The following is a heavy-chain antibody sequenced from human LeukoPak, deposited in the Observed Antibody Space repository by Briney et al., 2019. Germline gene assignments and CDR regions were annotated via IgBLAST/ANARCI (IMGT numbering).Heavy chain of an antibody. CDR2: INGDGTST. CDR1: GFTFSSYW. J-gene: IGHJ5*02. Sequence: SGGSLRLSCAAPGFTFSSYWMHWVRHAPGKGLVWVSRINGDGTSTSYADSVKGRFTISRDNAKNTVYLQMNSLRAEDTAVYYCASTSSSYNWFDPWGQGTLVTVSS. D-gene: IGHD2-2*01. V-gene: IGHV3-74*01. CDR3: ASTSSSYNWFDP.